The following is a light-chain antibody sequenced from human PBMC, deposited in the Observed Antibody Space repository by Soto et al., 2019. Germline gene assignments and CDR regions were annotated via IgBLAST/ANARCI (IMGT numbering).Light chain of an antibody. V-gene: IGLV2-14*01. CDR3: SSYTSTTLV. CDR2: GVS. CDR1: SSDVGGSNH. J-gene: IGLJ2*01. Sequence: QSVLTQPASVSGSPGQSITISCTGTSSDVGGSNHVSWYQQHPGKAPKLMIYGVSNRPSGISNRVSGSKSGNTASQTISGLQAEDEADYYCSSYTSTTLVFGGGTKVTVL.